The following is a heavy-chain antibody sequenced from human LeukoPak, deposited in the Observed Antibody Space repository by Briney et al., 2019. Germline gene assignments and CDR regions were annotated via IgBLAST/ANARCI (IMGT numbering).Heavy chain of an antibody. CDR1: GFTFTSYG. V-gene: IGHV3-30*02. J-gene: IGHJ5*02. Sequence: PGGSLRLSCTASGFTFTSYGIHWVRQAPGKGLEWVAFIRYDGSNKYYADSVKGRFTISRDNSKNTQYPQMNSLRAEDTALYYCAILPGSYEEEYNWFDPWGQGTLVTVSS. CDR3: AILPGSYEEEYNWFDP. D-gene: IGHD1-26*01. CDR2: IRYDGSNK.